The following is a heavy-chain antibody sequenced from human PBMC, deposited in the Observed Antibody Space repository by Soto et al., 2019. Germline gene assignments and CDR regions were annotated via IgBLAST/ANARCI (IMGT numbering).Heavy chain of an antibody. CDR2: IYYSGST. CDR3: ESQYYYDSSGYYSDDY. D-gene: IGHD3-22*01. V-gene: IGHV4-39*01. J-gene: IGHJ4*02. CDR1: GGSISSSSYY. Sequence: ASETLSLTCTVSGGSISSSSYYWGVIRQPSVKWLEWIGSIYYSGSTYYNPSLKSRVTISVDTSKNKFSLKLSSVTAADTALYYCESQYYYDSSGYYSDDYWGQGTMVPVSS.